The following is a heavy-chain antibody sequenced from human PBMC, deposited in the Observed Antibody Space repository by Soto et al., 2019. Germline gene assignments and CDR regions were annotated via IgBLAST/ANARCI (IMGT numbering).Heavy chain of an antibody. CDR1: GFTFSSYA. Sequence: PGGSLRLSCAASGFTFSSYAMSWVRQAPGKGLEWVSAISGSGGSTYYADSVKGRFTISRNNSKNTLYLQMNSLRAEDTAVYYCAKLVVPAAIAGDAFDIWGQGTMVTVSS. J-gene: IGHJ3*02. CDR2: ISGSGGST. D-gene: IGHD2-2*02. CDR3: AKLVVPAAIAGDAFDI. V-gene: IGHV3-23*01.